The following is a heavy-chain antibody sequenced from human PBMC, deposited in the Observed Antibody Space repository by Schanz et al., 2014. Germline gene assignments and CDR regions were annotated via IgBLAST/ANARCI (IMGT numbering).Heavy chain of an antibody. CDR1: GFSFSDYW. V-gene: IGHV3-15*04. CDR3: TTFNNRDDLYI. Sequence: EVQLVESGGGLIQPGGSLRLSCEGSGFSFSDYWMGWVRQAPGKGLEWVGRIENNANGATTDYAAPVKGRFTVSRDDSRNTLNLQMNTLRTDDTALYYCTTFNNRDDLYIWGQGTMVSVSS. D-gene: IGHD1-20*01. J-gene: IGHJ3*02. CDR2: IENNANGATT.